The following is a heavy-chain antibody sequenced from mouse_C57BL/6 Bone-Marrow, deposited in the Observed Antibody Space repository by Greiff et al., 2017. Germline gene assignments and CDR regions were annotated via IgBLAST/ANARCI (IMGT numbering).Heavy chain of an antibody. CDR1: EYEFPSHD. J-gene: IGHJ4*01. Sequence: EVKLVESGGGLVQPGKSLKLSCESNEYEFPSHDMSWVRQTPEKRLELVAAINTAGGITYSPDTMERRFLISRDNSTKTLYLQMSSLRSEDTALYYCARPTIVTTSGKDYWGQGTSVTVSS. V-gene: IGHV5-2*03. D-gene: IGHD2-5*01. CDR2: INTAGGIT. CDR3: ARPTIVTTSGKDY.